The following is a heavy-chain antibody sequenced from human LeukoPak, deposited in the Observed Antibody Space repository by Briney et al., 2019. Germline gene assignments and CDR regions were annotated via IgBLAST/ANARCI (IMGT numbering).Heavy chain of an antibody. J-gene: IGHJ3*02. Sequence: SETLSLTCTVSGGSISSYYWSWIRQPPGKGLEWIGYIYYSGSTNYNPSLRSRVTISVDTSKNQFSLKLSSVTAADTAVYYCARVKAYAFDIWGQGTMVTVSS. CDR2: IYYSGST. CDR3: ARVKAYAFDI. V-gene: IGHV4-59*01. CDR1: GGSISSYY.